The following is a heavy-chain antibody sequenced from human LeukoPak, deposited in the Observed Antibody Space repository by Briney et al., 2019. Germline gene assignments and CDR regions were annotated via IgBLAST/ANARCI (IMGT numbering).Heavy chain of an antibody. CDR3: ARPRRYSSSWYGPFDY. D-gene: IGHD6-13*01. J-gene: IGHJ4*02. CDR1: GFTFSSYG. Sequence: GGSLRLSCAASGFTFSSYGMHWVRRAPGKGLEWVAFIRYDGSNKYYADSVKGRFTISRDNSKNTLYLQMNSLRAEDTAVYYCARPRRYSSSWYGPFDYWGQGTLVTVSS. CDR2: IRYDGSNK. V-gene: IGHV3-30*02.